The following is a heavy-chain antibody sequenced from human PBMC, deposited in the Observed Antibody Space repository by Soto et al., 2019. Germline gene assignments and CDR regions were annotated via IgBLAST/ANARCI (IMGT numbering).Heavy chain of an antibody. CDR3: ARGGATTWGAFDI. D-gene: IGHD1-26*01. Sequence: ASVKVSCKASGYTFTGYYMHWVRQAPGQGLEWMGWINPNSGGTNYAQKFQGWVTMTRDTSISTAYMELSRLRSDDTAVYYCARGGATTWGAFDIWGQGTMVTVSS. J-gene: IGHJ3*02. V-gene: IGHV1-2*04. CDR2: INPNSGGT. CDR1: GYTFTGYY.